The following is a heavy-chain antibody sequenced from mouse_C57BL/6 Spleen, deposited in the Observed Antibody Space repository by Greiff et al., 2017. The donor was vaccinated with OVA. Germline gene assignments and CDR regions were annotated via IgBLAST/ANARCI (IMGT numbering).Heavy chain of an antibody. J-gene: IGHJ1*03. V-gene: IGHV1-69*01. Sequence: QVQLQQPGAELVMPGASVKLSCKASGYTFTSYWMHWVKQRPGQGLEWIGEIDPSDSYTNYNQKFKGKSTLTVDKSSSTAYMQLSSLTSEDSAVYYCARRVFSHRYCGVGDTETAVTVSS. CDR3: ARRVFSHRYCGV. CDR2: IDPSDSYT. CDR1: GYTFTSYW.